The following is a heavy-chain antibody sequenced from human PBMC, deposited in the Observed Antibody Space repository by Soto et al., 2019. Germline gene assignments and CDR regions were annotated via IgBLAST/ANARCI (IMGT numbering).Heavy chain of an antibody. CDR1: GYTFTSYG. D-gene: IGHD1-26*01. CDR2: ISAYNCNT. CDR3: VIGPLLPEAPSEDY. V-gene: IGHV1-18*01. Sequence: ASVKVSCKASGYTFTSYGISWVRQAPGQGLEWMGWISAYNCNTNYAQKLQGIFTMTTDTSTSTAYMELRSLRSDDTAVYYCVIGPLLPEAPSEDYWGQGTLVSVSA. J-gene: IGHJ4*02.